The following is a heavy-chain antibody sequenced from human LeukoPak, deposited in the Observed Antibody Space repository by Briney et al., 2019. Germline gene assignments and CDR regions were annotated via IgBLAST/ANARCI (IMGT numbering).Heavy chain of an antibody. V-gene: IGHV4-34*01. CDR2: INHSGST. J-gene: IGHJ3*02. D-gene: IGHD1-1*01. CDR1: GGSSSGYY. CDR3: ARGMEEGSDFDI. Sequence: SETLSLTCAVYGGSSSGYYWSWIRQPPGKGLEWIGEINHSGSTNYNPSLKSRVTISVDTSKNQFSLKLSSVTAADTAVYYCARGMEEGSDFDIWGQGTMVTVSS.